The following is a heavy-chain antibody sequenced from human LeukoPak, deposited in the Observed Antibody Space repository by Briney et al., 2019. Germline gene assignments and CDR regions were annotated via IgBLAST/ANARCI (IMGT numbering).Heavy chain of an antibody. CDR1: GVSISSSSYY. V-gene: IGHV4-39*01. CDR2: IYYSGSA. CDR3: ARHSYFDY. J-gene: IGHJ4*02. Sequence: PSETLSLTCTVSGVSISSSSYYWGWIRQPPGKGLEWIGSIYYSGSAYYNPSLKSRVTISVDTSKNQFSLKLSSVTAADTAVYYCARHSYFDYGGQGTLVTVSS.